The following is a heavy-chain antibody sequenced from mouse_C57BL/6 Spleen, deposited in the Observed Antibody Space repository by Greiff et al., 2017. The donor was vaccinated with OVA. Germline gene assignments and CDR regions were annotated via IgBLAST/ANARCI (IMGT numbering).Heavy chain of an antibody. D-gene: IGHD1-1*01. CDR3: ARNYYGSSYDYAMDY. Sequence: EVKLVESGPGLVKPSQSLSLTCSVTGYSITSGYYWNWIRQFPGNKLEWMGYISYDGSNNYNPSLKNRISITRDTSKNQFFLKLNSVTTEDTATYYCARNYYGSSYDYAMDYWGQGTSVTVSS. V-gene: IGHV3-6*01. CDR2: ISYDGSN. CDR1: GYSITSGYY. J-gene: IGHJ4*01.